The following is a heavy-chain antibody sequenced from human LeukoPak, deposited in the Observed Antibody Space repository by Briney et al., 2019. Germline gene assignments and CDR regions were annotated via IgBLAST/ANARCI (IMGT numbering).Heavy chain of an antibody. CDR3: ARAYSSTWYDSPLDY. CDR1: GFTFSSYD. J-gene: IGHJ4*02. Sequence: GGSLRLSCAASGFTFSSYDMHWVRQATGKGLEWVSGIGTAGDAYDPGSVRGRFTISRENAKNSFYLQMNSLRAGDTAVYYCARAYSSTWYDSPLDYWGQGTLVTVSS. D-gene: IGHD6-13*01. V-gene: IGHV3-13*01. CDR2: IGTAGDA.